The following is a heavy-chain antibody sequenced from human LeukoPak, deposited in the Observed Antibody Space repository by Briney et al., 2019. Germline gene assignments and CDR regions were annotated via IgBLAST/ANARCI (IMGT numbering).Heavy chain of an antibody. J-gene: IGHJ4*02. CDR2: IHYDGKI. V-gene: IGHV3-53*01. CDR1: GFPFSSYW. D-gene: IGHD2-21*01. CDR3: ASGDGYLQPY. Sequence: GGSLRLSCVASGFPFSSYWMTWVRQAPGKGLEWVSIIHYDGKIRYAGSVGGRFTIYRDDSENTLFLQMNSLRVDDTAVYFCASGDGYLQPYWGQGTLVTVSS.